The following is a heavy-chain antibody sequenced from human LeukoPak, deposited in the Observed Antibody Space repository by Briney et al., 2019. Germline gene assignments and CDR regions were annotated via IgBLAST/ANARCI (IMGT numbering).Heavy chain of an antibody. CDR2: INPDSGGT. Sequence: ASVKVSCKASGYTFTDYSMHWVRQAAGQGLEWMGGINPDSGGTSYAQKFQGRVTMTRDTSTGTAYMELSRLISDDTAVYYCARVRFDSSGYPFDSWGQGTLVLVSS. D-gene: IGHD3-22*01. V-gene: IGHV1-2*02. J-gene: IGHJ4*02. CDR3: ARVRFDSSGYPFDS. CDR1: GYTFTDYS.